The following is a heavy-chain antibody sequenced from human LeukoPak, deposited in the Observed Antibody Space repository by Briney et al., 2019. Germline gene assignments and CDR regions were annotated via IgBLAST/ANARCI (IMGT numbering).Heavy chain of an antibody. J-gene: IGHJ4*02. CDR3: ARELTTGMYFFDY. CDR2: ISPSGGST. V-gene: IGHV1-46*01. D-gene: IGHD1-1*01. Sequence: ASVKVSCKASGYXFTGYYIHWVRQAPGQGLEWTGIISPSGGSTSYAQKFQGRVTMTRDTSTGTVYMELSSLRSEDTAVYYCARELTTGMYFFDYWGQGTLVTVSS. CDR1: GYXFTGYY.